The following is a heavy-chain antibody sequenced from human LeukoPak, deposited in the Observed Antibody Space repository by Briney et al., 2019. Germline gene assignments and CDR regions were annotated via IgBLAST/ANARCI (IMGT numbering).Heavy chain of an antibody. D-gene: IGHD3-10*01. J-gene: IGHJ6*03. CDR2: MNPNSGNT. CDR3: ARAITMVRGVIPRPHYYYYYMDV. CDR1: GYTFTSYD. V-gene: IGHV1-8*03. Sequence: ASVKVSCKASGYTFTSYDINWVRQATGQGLEWMGWMNPNSGNTGCAQKFQGRVTITRNTSISTAYMELSSLRSEDTAVYYCARAITMVRGVIPRPHYYYYYMDVWGKGTTVTVSS.